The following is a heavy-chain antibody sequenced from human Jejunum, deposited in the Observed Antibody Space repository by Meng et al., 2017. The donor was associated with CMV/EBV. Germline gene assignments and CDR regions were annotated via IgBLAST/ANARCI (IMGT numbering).Heavy chain of an antibody. CDR1: GFTFSNSW. V-gene: IGHV3-15*01. Sequence: ERLGELWGSLVKAGGALRLSCEAAGFTFSNSWMSWVRQAPGKGLEWVGRIKSMTDGGTTDFAAPVKGRFTISRDDSKDTLYLQMNSLKTEDTAIYYCATEEQEYWGQGTLVTVSS. J-gene: IGHJ4*02. CDR2: IKSMTDGGTT. D-gene: IGHD1-26*01. CDR3: ATEEQEY.